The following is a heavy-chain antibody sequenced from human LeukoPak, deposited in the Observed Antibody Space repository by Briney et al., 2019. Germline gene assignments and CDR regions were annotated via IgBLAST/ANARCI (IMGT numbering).Heavy chain of an antibody. J-gene: IGHJ3*02. Sequence: GASVKVSCKASGGTFSSYAISWVRQAPGQGLEWMGGIIPIFGTANYAQKFQGRVTITTDESTSTAYMELSSLRSEDTAVYYCARGIYYDSSGYYTGDVFGGSDGGDAFDIWGQGTMVTVSS. CDR1: GGTFSSYA. D-gene: IGHD3-22*01. V-gene: IGHV1-69*05. CDR2: IIPIFGTA. CDR3: ARGIYYDSSGYYTGDVFGGSDGGDAFDI.